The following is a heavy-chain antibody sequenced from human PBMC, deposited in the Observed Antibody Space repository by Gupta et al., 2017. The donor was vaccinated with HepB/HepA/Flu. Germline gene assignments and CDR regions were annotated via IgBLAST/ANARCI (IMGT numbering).Heavy chain of an antibody. CDR3: AKDFHDILTGYYPFDY. CDR1: GFTFSRLA. D-gene: IGHD3-9*01. CDR2: ISGSGGST. Sequence: EVQLLASGGGLVQPGGCLRRSCAASGFTFSRLAMTWVLQATGKVLELVSAISGSGGSTYYADSGKGRFNISRYNSKNTVDLQMNSLRAEETAVYYCAKDFHDILTGYYPFDYWGQGTLVTVSS. V-gene: IGHV3-23*01. J-gene: IGHJ4*02.